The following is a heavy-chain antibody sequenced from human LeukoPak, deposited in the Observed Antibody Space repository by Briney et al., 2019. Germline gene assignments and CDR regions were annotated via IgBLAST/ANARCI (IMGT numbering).Heavy chain of an antibody. CDR3: ASATLRCSGGSCYEMDV. CDR2: MNPNSGNT. D-gene: IGHD2-15*01. J-gene: IGHJ6*04. V-gene: IGHV1-8*01. Sequence: VASVKVSCKASGYTFTSYDINWVRQATGQGLEWMGWMNPNSGNTGYAQKFQGRVTMTRNTSISTAYMELSSLRSEDTAVYYCASATLRCSGGSCYEMDVWGKGTTVTVSS. CDR1: GYTFTSYD.